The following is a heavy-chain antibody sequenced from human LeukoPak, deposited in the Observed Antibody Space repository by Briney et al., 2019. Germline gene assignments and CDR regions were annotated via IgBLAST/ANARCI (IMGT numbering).Heavy chain of an antibody. V-gene: IGHV1-18*01. J-gene: IGHJ6*02. CDR3: ARVESSSSGTYYYYYGMDV. Sequence: TSVNVSCKASGYTFTIYGISWVRQAPGQGLEWMGWISAYNGNTNYAQKLQGRVTMTTDTSTSTAYMELRSLRSDDTAVYYCARVESSSSGTYYYYYGMDVWGQGTTVTVSS. CDR2: ISAYNGNT. CDR1: GYTFTIYG. D-gene: IGHD6-6*01.